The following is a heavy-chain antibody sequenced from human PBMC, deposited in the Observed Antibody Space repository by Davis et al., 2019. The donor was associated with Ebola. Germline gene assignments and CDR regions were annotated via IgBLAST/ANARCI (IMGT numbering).Heavy chain of an antibody. CDR3: ARDTVTTGYL. CDR1: GFTFSSYS. CDR2: INSDGRST. D-gene: IGHD4-17*01. J-gene: IGHJ5*02. V-gene: IGHV3-74*01. Sequence: PGGSLRLSCAASGFTFSSYSMYWVRQPPGKGLVWVSRINSDGRSTDYADSVKGRFTVSRDNAKNTLYLQMNSLRADDTAVYYCARDTVTTGYLWGQGTLVTVSS.